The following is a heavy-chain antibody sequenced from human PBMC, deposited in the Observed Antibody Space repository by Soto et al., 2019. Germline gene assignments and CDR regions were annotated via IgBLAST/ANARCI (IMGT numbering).Heavy chain of an antibody. CDR2: IWYDGSNK. V-gene: IGHV3-33*01. D-gene: IGHD5-18*01. CDR1: AFIFSSYG. Sequence: QVQLVESGGGVVQPGRSLRLSCAASAFIFSSYGMHWVRQAPDKGMEWVAVIWYDGSNKYYADSVKGRFTISRDNSKNTLYLQMNSLRAEDTAVYYCARDQGRGDNYGFDYWGQGTLVTVSS. CDR3: ARDQGRGDNYGFDY. J-gene: IGHJ4*02.